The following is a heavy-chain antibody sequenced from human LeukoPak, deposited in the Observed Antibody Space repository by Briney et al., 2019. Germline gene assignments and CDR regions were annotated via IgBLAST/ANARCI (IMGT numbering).Heavy chain of an antibody. J-gene: IGHJ4*02. Sequence: PGGSLRLSCAASGFTFSNAWMSWVRQAPGKGLEWVGRIKSKTDGGTTDYAAPVKGRFTISRDDSKNTLYLQMNSLKTEDTAVYYCTTGPPVIAAAGTDDYWGQGTLVTVSS. CDR1: GFTFSNAW. CDR2: IKSKTDGGTT. CDR3: TTGPPVIAAAGTDDY. D-gene: IGHD6-13*01. V-gene: IGHV3-15*01.